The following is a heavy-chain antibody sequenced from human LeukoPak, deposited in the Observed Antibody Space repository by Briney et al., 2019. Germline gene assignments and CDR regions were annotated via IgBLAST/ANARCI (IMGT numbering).Heavy chain of an antibody. Sequence: GGSLRLSCAASGFTFSSYVMHWVRQPPGKGLEWVAVISYDGSNEHYVDSVKGRFTISRDNSKNSLYVQMNSLRAEDTAVYYCAKDPRSSRAQLLFDYWGQGTLVTVSS. CDR2: ISYDGSNE. D-gene: IGHD6-13*01. CDR1: GFTFSSYV. J-gene: IGHJ4*02. V-gene: IGHV3-30*18. CDR3: AKDPRSSRAQLLFDY.